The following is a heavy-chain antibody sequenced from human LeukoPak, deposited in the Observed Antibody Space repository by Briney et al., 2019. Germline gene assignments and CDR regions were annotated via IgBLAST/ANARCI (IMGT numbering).Heavy chain of an antibody. J-gene: IGHJ4*02. CDR2: IYYSGST. CDR1: GGSISSSSYD. D-gene: IGHD3-3*01. Sequence: NPSETLSLTCTVSGGSISSSSYDWGGIRQPPGKGLEWIGSIYYSGSTYYNPSLKSRVTISVDTSKNQFSLKLSSVTAADTAVYYCARHKAAGYDFNDYWGQGTLVTVSS. CDR3: ARHKAAGYDFNDY. V-gene: IGHV4-39*01.